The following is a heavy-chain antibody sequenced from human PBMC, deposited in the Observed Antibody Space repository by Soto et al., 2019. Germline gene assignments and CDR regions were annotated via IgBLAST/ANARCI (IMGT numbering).Heavy chain of an antibody. CDR3: ARGSIPYYYGSGSSQHYYYYGMDV. CDR2: MNPNSGST. J-gene: IGHJ6*02. D-gene: IGHD3-10*01. CDR1: GYTFTSYD. V-gene: IGHV1-8*01. Sequence: ASVKVSCKASGYTFTSYDINWVRQATGQGLEWMGWMNPNSGSTGYAQKFQGRVTMTRNTSISTAYMELSSLRSEDTAVYYCARGSIPYYYGSGSSQHYYYYGMDVWGQGTTVTVSS.